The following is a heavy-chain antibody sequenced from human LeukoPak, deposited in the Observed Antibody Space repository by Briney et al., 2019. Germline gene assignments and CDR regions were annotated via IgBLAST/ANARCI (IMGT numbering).Heavy chain of an antibody. CDR1: GFTFSSYS. CDR3: AREKKSNITMVRGVKGGWCDP. Sequence: GGSLRLSCAASGFTFSSYSMNWVRQAPGKGLEWVSSISSSSSYIYYADSVKGRFTISRDNAKNSLYLQMNSLRAEDTAVYYCAREKKSNITMVRGVKGGWCDPWGQGTLVSVSS. CDR2: ISSSSSYI. V-gene: IGHV3-21*01. D-gene: IGHD3-10*01. J-gene: IGHJ5*02.